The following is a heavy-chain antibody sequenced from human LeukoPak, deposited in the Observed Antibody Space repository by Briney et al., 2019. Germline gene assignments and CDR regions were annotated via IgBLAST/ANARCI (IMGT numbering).Heavy chain of an antibody. CDR2: IKQDGSEK. V-gene: IGHV3-7*01. J-gene: IGHJ4*02. Sequence: PGGSLRLSCAASGFTFSSYWMSWVRQAPGKGLEWVANIKQDGSEKYYVDSVKGRFTISRDNAKNSLYLQMNSLRAEDTAVYYCARDRGIAAAETDYWGQGTLVTVSS. CDR1: GFTFSSYW. D-gene: IGHD6-13*01. CDR3: ARDRGIAAAETDY.